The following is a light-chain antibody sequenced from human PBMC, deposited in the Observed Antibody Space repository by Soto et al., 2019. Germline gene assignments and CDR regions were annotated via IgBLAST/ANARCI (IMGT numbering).Light chain of an antibody. V-gene: IGKV3-20*01. CDR2: GAS. CDR1: QIVSSSY. J-gene: IGKJ5*01. CDR3: QQYGSSPLIT. Sequence: EIVLSHSPGTLSLSLYERATLSFTAIQIVSSSYLAWYQQKPGQAPRLLIYGASSRATGIPDRFSGSGSGTDFTLTISRLEPEDFAVYHCQQYGSSPLITFGQGTRLEIK.